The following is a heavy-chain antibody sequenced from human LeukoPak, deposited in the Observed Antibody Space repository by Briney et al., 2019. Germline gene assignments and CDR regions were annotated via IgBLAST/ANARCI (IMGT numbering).Heavy chain of an antibody. CDR3: ARDLGLYYDFWSGYPFDP. CDR1: GFTFSSYS. J-gene: IGHJ5*02. Sequence: GGSLRLSCAASGFTFSSYSMNWVRQAPGKGLEWVSYISSSSSTIYYADSVKGRFTISRDNAKNSLYLQMNSLRDEDTAVYYCARDLGLYYDFWSGYPFDPWGQGTLVTVSS. V-gene: IGHV3-48*02. D-gene: IGHD3-3*01. CDR2: ISSSSSTI.